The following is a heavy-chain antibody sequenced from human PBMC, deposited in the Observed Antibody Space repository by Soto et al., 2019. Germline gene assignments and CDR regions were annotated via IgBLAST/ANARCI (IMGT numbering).Heavy chain of an antibody. D-gene: IGHD4-4*01. CDR1: AGSISSGTYY. V-gene: IGHV4-31*03. Sequence: QVQLQESGPGLVKPSQTLSLTCTVSAGSISSGTYYWNWIRQHPGKGLEWIGYMYYSGTTYYNPSLQSRVTISGDTSKNQFSRKLSSVTVADTAVYYCARGNDFRTGWFDPWGQGIMVTVSS. CDR2: MYYSGTT. CDR3: ARGNDFRTGWFDP. J-gene: IGHJ5*02.